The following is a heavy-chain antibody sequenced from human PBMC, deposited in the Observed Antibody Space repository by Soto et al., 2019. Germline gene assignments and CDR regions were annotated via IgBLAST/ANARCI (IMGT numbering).Heavy chain of an antibody. CDR1: GYTFISYA. CDR2: VNAATGHT. J-gene: IGHJ4*02. V-gene: IGHV1-3*05. CDR3: AGEGWLVDV. Sequence: QVQLVQSGAEERKPGASVKLSCRASGYTFISYAIHWVRQAPGQRLEWMGWVNAATGHTEYSQKFQGRVTITRDTSAKTGYMELSSLRSADKAVYYCAGEGWLVDVCGQGSLVTVCS. D-gene: IGHD2-15*01.